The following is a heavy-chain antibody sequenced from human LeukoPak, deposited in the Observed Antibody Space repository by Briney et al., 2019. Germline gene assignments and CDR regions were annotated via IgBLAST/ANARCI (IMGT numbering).Heavy chain of an antibody. V-gene: IGHV1-2*02. CDR3: ARGHQLVPAGVFDY. D-gene: IGHD2-2*01. CDR1: GYTFTDHY. J-gene: IGHJ4*02. CDR2: IIPSSGGT. Sequence: ASVMVSCKASGYTFTDHYMHWVRQAPGQGLEWMGWIIPSSGGTNYAQRFQGRVTMTRDTSISAVYMELRSLRPDDTAVYYCARGHQLVPAGVFDYWGQGTLVTVSS.